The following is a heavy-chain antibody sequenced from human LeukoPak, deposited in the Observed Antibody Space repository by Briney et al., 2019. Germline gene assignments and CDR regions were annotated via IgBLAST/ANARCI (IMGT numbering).Heavy chain of an antibody. V-gene: IGHV3-23*01. Sequence: GGSLRLSCAVSGFTFSVYAMTWVRQAPGKGLEWVSSVPGSGGDTYYADSVKGRFTISRDNSKNTLYLQMNSLRAEDTAVYYCAKDLTIFGVEYYYYGMDVWGQGTTVTVS. J-gene: IGHJ6*02. CDR1: GFTFSVYA. D-gene: IGHD3-3*01. CDR2: VPGSGGDT. CDR3: AKDLTIFGVEYYYYGMDV.